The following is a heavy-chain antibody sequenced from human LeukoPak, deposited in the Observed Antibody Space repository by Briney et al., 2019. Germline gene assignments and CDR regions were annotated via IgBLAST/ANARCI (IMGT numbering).Heavy chain of an antibody. CDR3: ARDLYYHDNRGYLGPGDY. J-gene: IGHJ4*02. V-gene: IGHV3-30*04. D-gene: IGHD3-22*01. CDR1: GFTFSSYA. Sequence: GRSLRLSCAASGFTFSSYAMHWVRQAPGKGLEWVAVILHDGRNKYYTDSVKGRFTISRDNSKNMLYLQVNSLRAEDTAVYYCARDLYYHDNRGYLGPGDYWGQGTLVTVSS. CDR2: ILHDGRNK.